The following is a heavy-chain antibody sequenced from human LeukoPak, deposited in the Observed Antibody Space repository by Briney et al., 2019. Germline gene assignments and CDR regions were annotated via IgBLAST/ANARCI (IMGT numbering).Heavy chain of an antibody. Sequence: GGSLRLSCAASGFTFSSYEMNWVRQAPGKWMEWVSYISSSGSTIYYANSMKGRCTISRENAKNSLYLQMNSLRGEDTAVYYCAELGITMIGGVWGKGTTVTISS. D-gene: IGHD3-10*02. J-gene: IGHJ6*04. V-gene: IGHV3-48*03. CDR1: GFTFSSYE. CDR2: ISSSGSTI. CDR3: AELGITMIGGV.